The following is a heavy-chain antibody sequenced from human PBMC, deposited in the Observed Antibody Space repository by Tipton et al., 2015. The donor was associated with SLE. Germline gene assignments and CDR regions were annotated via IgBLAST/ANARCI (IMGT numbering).Heavy chain of an antibody. J-gene: IGHJ3*02. Sequence: GSLRLSCAASEFSFRSYSMNWVRQPPGKGLEWVSSISSSSSHIYYADSVKGRFTISRDNAKNSLYLQLSSLRAEDTAVYYCARCSGGRCYQSGAFDIWGQGTMVTVSS. D-gene: IGHD2-15*01. CDR1: EFSFRSYS. V-gene: IGHV3-21*03. CDR2: ISSSSSHI. CDR3: ARCSGGRCYQSGAFDI.